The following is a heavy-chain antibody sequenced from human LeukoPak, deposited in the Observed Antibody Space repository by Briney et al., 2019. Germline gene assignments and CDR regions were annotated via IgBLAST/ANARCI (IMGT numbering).Heavy chain of an antibody. J-gene: IGHJ3*02. Sequence: PGGSLRLSCAASGFTFSDYYMSWIRQAPGKGLEWVSYISSSGSTIYYADSVKGRFTISRDNAKNSLYLQMNSLRAEDTAVYYCARGGNYYDSSGYYYTSTDAFDIWGQGTMVTVSS. CDR1: GFTFSDYY. D-gene: IGHD3-22*01. CDR2: ISSSGSTI. V-gene: IGHV3-11*04. CDR3: ARGGNYYDSSGYYYTSTDAFDI.